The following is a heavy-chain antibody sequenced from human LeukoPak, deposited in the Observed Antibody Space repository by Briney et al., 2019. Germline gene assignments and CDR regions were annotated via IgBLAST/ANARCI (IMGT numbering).Heavy chain of an antibody. D-gene: IGHD1-1*01. J-gene: IGHJ5*02. V-gene: IGHV4-30-4*01. CDR3: ARAPTGTGGWNWFDP. CDR1: AGSISSGDYY. Sequence: SETLSLAWSLAAGSISSGDYYWGWIRPPPGKGLEWVGYFYYGGSTYYNPSLKRRATLSVDTSKNQFSLNLSSVTAADTAVDYCARAPTGTGGWNWFDPWGQGTLVTVSS. CDR2: FYYGGST.